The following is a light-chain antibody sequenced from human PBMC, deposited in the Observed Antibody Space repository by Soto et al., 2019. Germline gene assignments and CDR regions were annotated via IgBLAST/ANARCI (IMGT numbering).Light chain of an antibody. CDR2: WAS. CDR3: QQYYSTPDT. CDR1: QSVLYSSNNKNY. V-gene: IGKV4-1*01. Sequence: DIVMTQSPDSLAVSLGERATINCKSSQSVLYSSNNKNYLAWYQQKPGQPPKLLIYWASTRESGVPDRFSGSGSGTEFTLTISSLQAEDVALYYCQQYYSTPDTFGPGTKVDIK. J-gene: IGKJ3*01.